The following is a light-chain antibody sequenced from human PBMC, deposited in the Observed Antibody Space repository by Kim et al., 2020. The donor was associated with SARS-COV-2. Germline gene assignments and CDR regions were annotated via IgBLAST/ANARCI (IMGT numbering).Light chain of an antibody. J-gene: IGKJ1*01. CDR3: QQYMDWRVT. V-gene: IGKV3-15*01. Sequence: VSPGERATLSSRASQTVSTYLAWYQQKPGQAPRLLIYDASSRATGIPDRFSGSGSGTEFTLTISSLQSEDLALYYCQQYMDWRVTFGQGTKVDIK. CDR2: DAS. CDR1: QTVSTY.